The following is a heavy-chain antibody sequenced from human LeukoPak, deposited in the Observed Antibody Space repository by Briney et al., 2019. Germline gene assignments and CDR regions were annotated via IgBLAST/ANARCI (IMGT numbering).Heavy chain of an antibody. J-gene: IGHJ3*02. D-gene: IGHD2-2*01. CDR3: ATPSRYCSSTSCYSGDAFDI. CDR1: GYSISSGYY. CDR2: IYHSGST. Sequence: NPSETLSLTCAVSGYSISSGYYWGWIRQPPGKGLEWIGSIYHSGSTYYNPSLKSRVTISVDTSKNQFSLKLSSVTAADTAVYYCATPSRYCSSTSCYSGDAFDIWGQGTMVTVSS. V-gene: IGHV4-38-2*01.